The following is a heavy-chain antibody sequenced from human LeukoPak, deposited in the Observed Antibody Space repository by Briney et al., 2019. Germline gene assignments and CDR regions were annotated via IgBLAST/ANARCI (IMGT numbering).Heavy chain of an antibody. D-gene: IGHD2-21*02. CDR2: IYYSGST. Sequence: SETLSLTCTVSAGSISSSSYYWGWIRQPPGKGLEWIGSIYYSGSTYYNPSLKSRVTISVDTSKNQFSLKLSSVTAADTAVYYCARLHAYCGGDCYSYYFDYWGQGTLVTVSS. J-gene: IGHJ4*02. CDR3: ARLHAYCGGDCYSYYFDY. CDR1: AGSISSSSYY. V-gene: IGHV4-39*01.